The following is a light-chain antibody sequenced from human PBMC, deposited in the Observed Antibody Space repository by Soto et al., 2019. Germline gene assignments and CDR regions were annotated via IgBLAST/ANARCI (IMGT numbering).Light chain of an antibody. Sequence: DIQMTQSPSTLSASVGDRVTITCRASHSISSWLAWYQQKPGKAPKLLIYKASTLESGVPSNFSGSGSGTEFTLTISSLQPEDFATYYCQQYNSYPWTFGQGTKVDI. CDR2: KAS. J-gene: IGKJ1*01. V-gene: IGKV1-5*03. CDR3: QQYNSYPWT. CDR1: HSISSW.